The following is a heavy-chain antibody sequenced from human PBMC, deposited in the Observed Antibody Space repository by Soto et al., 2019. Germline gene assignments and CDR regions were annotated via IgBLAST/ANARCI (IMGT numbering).Heavy chain of an antibody. Sequence: QVQLVQSGAEVKKPGASVKVSCKASGYTFTSYYMHWVRQAPGQGLEWMGIINPSGGSTSYAQKFQGTVTMTRDTSTSTVYMELSSLRSEATAVYSWAWGGHYYCYGMDVWGQGTTVTVSS. J-gene: IGHJ6*02. CDR3: AWGGHYYCYGMDV. V-gene: IGHV1-46*01. CDR1: GYTFTSYY. D-gene: IGHD3-16*01. CDR2: INPSGGST.